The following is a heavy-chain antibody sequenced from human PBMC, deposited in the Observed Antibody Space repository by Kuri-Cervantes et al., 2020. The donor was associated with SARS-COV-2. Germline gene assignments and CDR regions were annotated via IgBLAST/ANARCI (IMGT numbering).Heavy chain of an antibody. Sequence: LRHLCTVAGGSISRGSYYWRWIRQPAGKGLEWNVRIYTSGSTNYNHSLKSRVTISVDTSKNQFSLKLSSVTAADTAVYYCAREFTGITIFGVGNRYYDYWGQGTLVTVSS. CDR3: AREFTGITIFGVGNRYYDY. V-gene: IGHV4-61*02. D-gene: IGHD3-3*01. J-gene: IGHJ4*02. CDR2: IYTSGST. CDR1: GGSISRGSYY.